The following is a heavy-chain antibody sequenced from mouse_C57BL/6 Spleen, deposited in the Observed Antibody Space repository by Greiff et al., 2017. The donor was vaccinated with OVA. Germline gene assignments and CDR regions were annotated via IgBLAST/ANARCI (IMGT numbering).Heavy chain of an antibody. CDR1: GFSLTSYG. Sequence: VQLQQSGPGLVQPSQSLSITCTVSGFSLTSYGVHWVRQSPGKGLEWLGVIWRGGSTDYNAAFMSRLSITKDNSKSQVFFKMNSLQADDTAIYYCAKKGYGSSYDYFDYWGQGTTLTVSS. CDR3: AKKGYGSSYDYFDY. CDR2: IWRGGST. J-gene: IGHJ2*01. D-gene: IGHD1-1*01. V-gene: IGHV2-5*01.